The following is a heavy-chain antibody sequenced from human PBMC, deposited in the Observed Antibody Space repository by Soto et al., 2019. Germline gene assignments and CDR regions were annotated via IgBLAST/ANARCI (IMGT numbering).Heavy chain of an antibody. Sequence: GGSLRLSCAASGFTFSSYAMSWVRHAPGKGLEWVSAISGSGGSTYYADSVKGRFTISRDNSKNTLYLQMNSLRAEDTAVYYCAKDLEVSSSSIDYWGQGTLVTVSS. CDR1: GFTFSSYA. CDR2: ISGSGGST. J-gene: IGHJ4*02. V-gene: IGHV3-23*01. CDR3: AKDLEVSSSSIDY. D-gene: IGHD6-13*01.